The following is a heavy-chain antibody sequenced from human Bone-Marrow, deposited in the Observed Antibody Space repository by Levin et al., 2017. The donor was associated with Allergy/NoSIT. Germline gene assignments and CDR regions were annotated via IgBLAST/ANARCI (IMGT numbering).Heavy chain of an antibody. J-gene: IGHJ3*02. D-gene: IGHD3-10*01. CDR2: VHYSGGT. Sequence: SQTLSLTCTVSGASLRNAYWNWIRQPLGKGLEWIGYVHYSGGTDYNPSLQSRVTMSVDTSKNQFSLKVTSVTAADTAIYYCARGQLLRHDVFNIWGQGTMVTVSS. V-gene: IGHV4-59*01. CDR3: ARGQLLRHDVFNI. CDR1: GASLRNAY.